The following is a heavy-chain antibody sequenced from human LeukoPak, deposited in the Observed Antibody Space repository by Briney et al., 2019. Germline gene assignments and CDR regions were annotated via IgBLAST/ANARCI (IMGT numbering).Heavy chain of an antibody. Sequence: GGSLRLSCAASGFTFSSYAMSWVRQAPGKGLEWVANIKQDGSEKYYVDSVKGRFTISRDNAKNSLYLQMNSLRAEDTAVYYCASTYSGSYSRYFDYWGQGTLVTVSS. CDR1: GFTFSSYA. J-gene: IGHJ4*02. CDR3: ASTYSGSYSRYFDY. D-gene: IGHD1-26*01. V-gene: IGHV3-7*01. CDR2: IKQDGSEK.